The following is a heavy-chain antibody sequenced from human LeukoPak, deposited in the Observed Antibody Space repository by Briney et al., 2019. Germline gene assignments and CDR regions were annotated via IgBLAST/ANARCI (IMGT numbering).Heavy chain of an antibody. D-gene: IGHD6-13*01. CDR3: ARRAGSYEYFQH. Sequence: GGSLRLSCAASGFTFSDYSMSWVRQAPGAGLEWMGTIYPGDSDTRYSPSFQGQVTISADKSITTAYLQWSSLKASDTAMYFCARRAGSYEYFQHWGQGTLVTVSS. V-gene: IGHV5-51*01. CDR2: IYPGDSDT. J-gene: IGHJ1*01. CDR1: GFTFSDYS.